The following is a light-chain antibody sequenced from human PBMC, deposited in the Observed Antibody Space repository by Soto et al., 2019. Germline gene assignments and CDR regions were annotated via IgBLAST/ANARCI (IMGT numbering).Light chain of an antibody. V-gene: IGKV3-15*01. CDR2: GAS. Sequence: EILMTQSPDTLSVSPGERVTLSCRASQSVSSNLGWYQQKPGQAPRLLISGASTRATGVPARFSGSGSGTEFTLTISSLQSEDFAVYYCQQYNSWPPTFGQGTKVEIK. CDR1: QSVSSN. CDR3: QQYNSWPPT. J-gene: IGKJ1*01.